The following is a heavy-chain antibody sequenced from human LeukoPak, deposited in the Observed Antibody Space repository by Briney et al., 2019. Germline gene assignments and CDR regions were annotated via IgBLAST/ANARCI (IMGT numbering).Heavy chain of an antibody. J-gene: IGHJ4*02. CDR2: ISSSGSTI. D-gene: IGHD2-2*01. Sequence: GGSLRLSCAASGFTFSDYYMSWIRQAPGKGLEWISYISSSGSTIYYADSVKGRFTISRDNAKNSLYLQMNSLRAGDTAVYYCARDDCSTTSCLKPFDYWGQGTLVTVSS. CDR3: ARDDCSTTSCLKPFDY. V-gene: IGHV3-11*04. CDR1: GFTFSDYY.